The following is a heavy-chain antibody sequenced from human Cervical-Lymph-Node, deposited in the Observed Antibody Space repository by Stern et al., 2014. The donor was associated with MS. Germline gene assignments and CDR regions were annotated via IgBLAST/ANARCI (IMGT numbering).Heavy chain of an antibody. CDR1: GGSISRGGYS. J-gene: IGHJ3*02. D-gene: IGHD4-17*01. Sequence: VQLQESGSGLVKPSQTLSLTCAVSGGSISRGGYSWSWIRQPPGKGLEWIGYIYHSGSTYYNPSLKSRVTISVDRSKNQFSLKLSSVTAADTAVYYCARSSTVTPNAFDIWGQGTMVTVSS. V-gene: IGHV4-30-2*01. CDR2: IYHSGST. CDR3: ARSSTVTPNAFDI.